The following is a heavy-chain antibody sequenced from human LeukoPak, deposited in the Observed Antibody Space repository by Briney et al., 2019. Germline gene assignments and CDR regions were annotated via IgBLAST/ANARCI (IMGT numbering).Heavy chain of an antibody. D-gene: IGHD4-17*01. V-gene: IGHV3-23*01. CDR1: GFTFISYA. CDR2: ISGSGGST. J-gene: IGHJ4*02. CDR3: AKDLYGDYVDY. Sequence: GSLRLSCAASGFTFISYAMSWVRQAPGKGLEWVSAISGSGGSTYYADSVKGRFTISRDNSKNTLYLQMNSLRAEDTAVYCSAKDLYGDYVDYWGQGTLVTVSS.